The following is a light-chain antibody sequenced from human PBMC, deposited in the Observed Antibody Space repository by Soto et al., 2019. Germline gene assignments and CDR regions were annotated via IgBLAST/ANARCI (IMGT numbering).Light chain of an antibody. CDR3: QQYETFSGT. V-gene: IGKV3-15*01. CDR2: DSS. CDR1: QGIGST. J-gene: IGKJ1*01. Sequence: EIVLTQSPAALSVSPGERVTLSCRASQGIGSTLAWYQQKPGQTPRLLIYDSSTRAIGIPTRFTGSRSGTKFTLTIASLQPDDSATYYCQQYETFSGTFGPGTKVDI.